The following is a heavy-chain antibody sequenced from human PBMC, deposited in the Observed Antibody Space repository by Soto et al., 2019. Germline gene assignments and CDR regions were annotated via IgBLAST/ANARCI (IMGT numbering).Heavy chain of an antibody. CDR3: ARVGSYYDFFGLPRTGAFDM. D-gene: IGHD3-3*01. Sequence: QVQLLESGPGLVNPSQALSLTCTVSGASISSGTYYWTWVRQRPGKGLEWIGYIYYTGTTYYNPSLKSRLTMSVDTSKNQFSLKLTSVTAADTAVYYCARVGSYYDFFGLPRTGAFDMWGQGTMVTVSS. V-gene: IGHV4-31*03. CDR1: GASISSGTYY. J-gene: IGHJ3*02. CDR2: IYYTGTT.